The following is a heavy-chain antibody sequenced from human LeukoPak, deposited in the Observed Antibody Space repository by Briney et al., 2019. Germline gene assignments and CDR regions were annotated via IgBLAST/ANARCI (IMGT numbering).Heavy chain of an antibody. Sequence: PSETLSLTCTVSGGSISSSSYYWVWIRQPPGKGLEWIGSIYYSGSTYYNPSLKSRVTISGDTSKNQFSLKLTSVTAADTAVYYCAKLGGPAAVDYWGQGTLVTVSS. J-gene: IGHJ4*02. CDR2: IYYSGST. CDR3: AKLGGPAAVDY. V-gene: IGHV4-39*07. D-gene: IGHD2-2*01. CDR1: GGSISSSSYY.